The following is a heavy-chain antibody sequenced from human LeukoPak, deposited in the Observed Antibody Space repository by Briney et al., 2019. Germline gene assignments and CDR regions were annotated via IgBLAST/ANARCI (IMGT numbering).Heavy chain of an antibody. CDR1: GYTFTSHG. V-gene: IGHV1-2*02. D-gene: IGHD3-10*01. Sequence: ASVKVSCKASGYTFTSHGISWVRQAPGQGLEWMGWINPNSGGTNYAQKFQGRVTMTRDTSISTAYMELSRLRSDDTAVYYCAGGSGSYLGYFDYWGQGTLVTVSS. CDR2: INPNSGGT. J-gene: IGHJ4*02. CDR3: AGGSGSYLGYFDY.